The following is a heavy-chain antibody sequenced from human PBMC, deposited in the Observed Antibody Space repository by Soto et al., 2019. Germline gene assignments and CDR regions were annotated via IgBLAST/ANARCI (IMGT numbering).Heavy chain of an antibody. D-gene: IGHD3-22*01. V-gene: IGHV3-53*01. CDR3: ARCSYYYDSSGYQGVFDY. J-gene: IGHJ4*02. CDR1: GFTVSSNY. CDR2: IYSGGST. Sequence: GESLKISCAASGFTVSSNYMSWVRQAPGKGLEWVSVIYSGGSTYYADSVKGRFTISRDNSKNTLYLQMNSLRAEDTAVYYCARCSYYYDSSGYQGVFDYWGQGTLVTVSS.